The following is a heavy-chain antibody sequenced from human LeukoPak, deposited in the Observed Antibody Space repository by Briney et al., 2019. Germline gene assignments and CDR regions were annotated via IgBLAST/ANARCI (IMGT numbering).Heavy chain of an antibody. CDR1: GFTFSSYG. CDR3: ARDTRGGATTFDY. V-gene: IGHV3-33*01. D-gene: IGHD1-26*01. J-gene: IGHJ4*02. CDR2: IWYDGSNE. Sequence: PGGSLRLSCEASGFTFSSYGMHCVRDAPGKGLEWVAAIWYDGSNEWYADSVKGRFTISRDNSRKTLNMQMNRLRDEDTAVYYCARDTRGGATTFDYWGQGTLVTVSS.